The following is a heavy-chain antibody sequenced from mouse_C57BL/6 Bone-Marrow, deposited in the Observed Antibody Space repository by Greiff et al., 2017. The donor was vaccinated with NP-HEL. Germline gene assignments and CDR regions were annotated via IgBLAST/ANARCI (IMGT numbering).Heavy chain of an antibody. V-gene: IGHV1-55*01. CDR1: GYTFTSYW. Sequence: QVQLKQPGAELVKPGASVKMSCKASGYTFTSYWITWVKQRPGQGLAWIGDIYPGSGSTNYNEKFKSKATLTVDTSSSTAYMQLSSLTSEDSAVYYCAGRGLPYFDYWGQGTTLTVSS. CDR2: IYPGSGST. D-gene: IGHD3-1*01. CDR3: AGRGLPYFDY. J-gene: IGHJ2*01.